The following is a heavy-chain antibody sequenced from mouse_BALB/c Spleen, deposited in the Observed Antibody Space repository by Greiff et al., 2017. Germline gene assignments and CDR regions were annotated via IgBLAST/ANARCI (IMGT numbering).Heavy chain of an antibody. V-gene: IGHV2-6-7*01. Sequence: VKLVESGPGLVAPSQSLSITCTVSGFSLTGYGINWVRQPPGKGLEWLGMIWGDGSTDYNSALKSRLSISKDNSKSQVFLNMNSLQTDDTARYYCARALSSTMITTAFAYWGQGTLVTVSA. CDR1: GFSLTGYG. CDR2: IWGDGST. J-gene: IGHJ3*01. D-gene: IGHD2-4*01. CDR3: ARALSSTMITTAFAY.